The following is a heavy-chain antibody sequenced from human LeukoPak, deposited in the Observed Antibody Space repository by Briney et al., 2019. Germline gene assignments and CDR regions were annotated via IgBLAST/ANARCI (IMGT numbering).Heavy chain of an antibody. CDR1: GYTFTSYG. Sequence: ASVKVSRKASGYTFTSYGISWVRQAPGQGLEWMGWISAYNGNTNYAQKLQGRVTMTTDTSTSTAYMELRSLRSDDTAVYYCARVGYYYDSSGYYYVGGYFDYWGQGTLVTVSS. CDR3: ARVGYYYDSSGYYYVGGYFDY. V-gene: IGHV1-18*01. CDR2: ISAYNGNT. D-gene: IGHD3-22*01. J-gene: IGHJ4*02.